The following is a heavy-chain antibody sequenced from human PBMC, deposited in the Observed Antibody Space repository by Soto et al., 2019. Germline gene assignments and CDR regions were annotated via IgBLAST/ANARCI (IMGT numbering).Heavy chain of an antibody. CDR1: GYSFTDYY. Sequence: QVQLVQSGAEVKKPGASVKVSCKASGYSFTDYYIHWVRQAPGQGLEWMGWINPNSGGTTYAQKFRAWITMTRETSINTVYMELSRLTSDDTAVYYCARANAIRPYYYNMDVWGQGTTVTVSS. D-gene: IGHD2-2*01. CDR3: ARANAIRPYYYNMDV. CDR2: INPNSGGT. V-gene: IGHV1-2*04. J-gene: IGHJ6*02.